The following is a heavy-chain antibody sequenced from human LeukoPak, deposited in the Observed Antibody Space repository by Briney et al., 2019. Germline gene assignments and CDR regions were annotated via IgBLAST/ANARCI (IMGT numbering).Heavy chain of an antibody. CDR2: ISYDGSNK. Sequence: GGSLRLSCAASGFTFSSYAMHWVRQAPGKGLGWVAAISYDGSNKYYADSVKGRFTISRDNSKNTLYLQMNSLRAEDTAVYYCAKDRGDYVPLYYFDYWGQGTLVTVSS. CDR3: AKDRGDYVPLYYFDY. CDR1: GFTFSSYA. D-gene: IGHD4-17*01. V-gene: IGHV3-30-3*01. J-gene: IGHJ4*02.